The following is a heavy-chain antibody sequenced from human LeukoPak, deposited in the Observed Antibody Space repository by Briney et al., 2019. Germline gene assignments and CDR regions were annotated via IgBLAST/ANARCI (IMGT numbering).Heavy chain of an antibody. V-gene: IGHV3-21*01. Sequence: GGSLRLSCAASGFTFSSYSMNWVRQAPGKGLEWVSSISSSSSYIYYADSVRGRFTISRDNAKNSLYLQMNSLRAEDTAVYYCARDTTVAGTSDYWGQGTLVTVSS. CDR3: ARDTTVAGTSDY. J-gene: IGHJ4*02. CDR1: GFTFSSYS. D-gene: IGHD6-19*01. CDR2: ISSSSSYI.